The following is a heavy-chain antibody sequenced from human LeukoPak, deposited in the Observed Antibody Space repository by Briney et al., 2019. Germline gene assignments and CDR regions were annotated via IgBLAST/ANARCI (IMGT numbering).Heavy chain of an antibody. CDR1: GFTFSSYE. V-gene: IGHV3-48*03. D-gene: IGHD5-18*01. Sequence: PGESLRLSCAASGFTFSSYEMHWVRQAPGKGLEWISYISSSAGIIYSADSVKGRFTISRDNAKNSLYLQMNSLRAEDTAVYYCARVHHNTAMVDIDYWGQGTLVTVSS. J-gene: IGHJ4*02. CDR2: ISSSAGII. CDR3: ARVHHNTAMVDIDY.